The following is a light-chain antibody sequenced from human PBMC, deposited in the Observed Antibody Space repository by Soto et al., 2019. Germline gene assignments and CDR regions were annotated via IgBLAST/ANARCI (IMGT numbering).Light chain of an antibody. CDR2: DAS. CDR1: QSVNNY. V-gene: IGKV3-11*01. J-gene: IGKJ5*01. CDR3: QHRSIWPVS. Sequence: EIVLTQSPATLSLSPWERATLSCRASQSVNNYLAWYQQKPGQAPRLLIFDASNRATGIPARFSGSGSGTDFTLTISSLEPEDFAVYYCQHRSIWPVSFGQGTRLEIK.